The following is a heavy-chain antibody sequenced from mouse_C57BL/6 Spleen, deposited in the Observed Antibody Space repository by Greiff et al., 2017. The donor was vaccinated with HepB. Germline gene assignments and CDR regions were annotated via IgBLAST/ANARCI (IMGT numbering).Heavy chain of an antibody. CDR3: ARASSGYGDYYAMDY. D-gene: IGHD3-2*02. CDR2: INPSNGGT. J-gene: IGHJ4*01. V-gene: IGHV1-53*01. CDR1: GYTFTSYW. Sequence: QVQLQQPGTELVKPGASVKLSCKASGYTFTSYWMHWVKQRPGQGLEWIGNINPSNGGTNYNEKFKSKATLTVDKSSSTAYMQLSSLTSEDSAVYYCARASSGYGDYYAMDYWGQGTSVTVSS.